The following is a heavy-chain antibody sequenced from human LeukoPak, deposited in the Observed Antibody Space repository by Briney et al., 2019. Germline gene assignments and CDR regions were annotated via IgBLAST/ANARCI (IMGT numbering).Heavy chain of an antibody. CDR2: ISATGGST. D-gene: IGHD3-10*01. CDR3: AKDFGPANWFDP. J-gene: IGHJ5*02. V-gene: IGHV3-23*01. CDR1: AFTFSSYA. Sequence: PGGSLRLSCAASAFTFSSYAMTWVRQAPGKGLEWVSAISATGGSTYYADSVKGRFTISRDNSKNTLYLQMNSLRAEDTAVYYCAKDFGPANWFDPWGQGTLVTVSS.